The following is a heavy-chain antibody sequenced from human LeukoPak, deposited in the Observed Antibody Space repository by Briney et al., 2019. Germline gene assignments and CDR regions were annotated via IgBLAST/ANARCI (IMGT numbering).Heavy chain of an antibody. Sequence: GSLRLSCAASGFTFSSYAMSWIRLPPGKGLEWIGEINHSGSTNYNPSLKSRVTISVDTSKNQFSLKLSSVTAADTAVYYCAGLLSGTHYWGQGTLVTVSS. CDR1: GFTFSSYA. V-gene: IGHV4-34*08. CDR3: AGLLSGTHY. J-gene: IGHJ4*02. D-gene: IGHD1-26*01. CDR2: INHSGST.